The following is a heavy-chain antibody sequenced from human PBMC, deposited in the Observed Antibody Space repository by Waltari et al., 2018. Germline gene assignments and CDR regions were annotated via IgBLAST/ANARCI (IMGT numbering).Heavy chain of an antibody. CDR1: GYPINSGYC. Sequence: QVQLQESGPGLVTPSETLSLTCDVSGYPINSGYCWCWIRQSPGKGLEWISTIYHAGDTFYNPSLKSRVTISMDTAKNQFSLKLNAVTAADTAVYFCSRQVLGYCTSAACRRLESWGQGTLVTVSS. J-gene: IGHJ4*02. CDR2: IYHAGDT. CDR3: SRQVLGYCTSAACRRLES. D-gene: IGHD2-2*03. V-gene: IGHV4-38-2*01.